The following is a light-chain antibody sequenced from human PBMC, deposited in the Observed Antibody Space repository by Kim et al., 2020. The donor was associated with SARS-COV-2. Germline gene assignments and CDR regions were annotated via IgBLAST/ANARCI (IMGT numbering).Light chain of an antibody. CDR2: DVT. CDR1: NSDVGAYNY. CDR3: CSYAGSPPYV. Sequence: QSALTQPRSVSGSPGQSVTISCTGTNSDVGAYNYVSWYQQHPGKAPKLMIYDVTERPSGAPDRFSASKSGNTASLIISGLQAEDEADYYCCSYAGSPPYVFGTGTKVTVL. J-gene: IGLJ1*01. V-gene: IGLV2-11*01.